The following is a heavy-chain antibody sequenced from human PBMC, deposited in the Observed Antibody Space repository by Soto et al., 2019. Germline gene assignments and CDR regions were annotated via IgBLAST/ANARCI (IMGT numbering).Heavy chain of an antibody. CDR1: GASITNGGYS. CDR3: VRCGGNDPFEY. D-gene: IGHD2-21*01. J-gene: IGHJ4*02. CDR2: ITHLENT. Sequence: QMRLQESGSGVVKTSESLSLTCTVFGASITNGGYSWSWIRQSPGRGLEWIGHITHLENTYFNPSFKSRLSMSIDRTKNQFSLKVTSMTAADKGRYFCVRCGGNDPFEYWGQGILFTVSS. V-gene: IGHV4-30-2*06.